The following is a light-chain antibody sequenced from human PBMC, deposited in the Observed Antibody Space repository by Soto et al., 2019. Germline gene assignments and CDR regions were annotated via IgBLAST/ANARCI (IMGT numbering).Light chain of an antibody. CDR1: QGISSY. CDR2: SAS. J-gene: IGKJ1*01. CDR3: QQYGTSPTT. Sequence: ASLGDRVTITCRVSQGISSYLNWYRQKPGKVPKLLIYSASNLQSGVPSRFSGSGSGTDFTLTISSLQPEDSAVYYCQQYGTSPTTFGQGTKVDIK. V-gene: IGKV1-27*01.